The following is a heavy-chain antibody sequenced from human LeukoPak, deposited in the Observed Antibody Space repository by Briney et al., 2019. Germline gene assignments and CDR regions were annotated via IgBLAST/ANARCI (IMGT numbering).Heavy chain of an antibody. CDR2: ISDSGGST. J-gene: IGHJ5*02. Sequence: GGSLRLSCAASGFTFSSYAMSWVRQAPGKGLEWVSAISDSGGSTYYADSVKGRFTISRDNSKNTLYLQMNSLRAEDTAVYYCAKDSEPDSGGWYGWFDPWGQGTLVTVSS. V-gene: IGHV3-23*01. D-gene: IGHD6-19*01. CDR3: AKDSEPDSGGWYGWFDP. CDR1: GFTFSSYA.